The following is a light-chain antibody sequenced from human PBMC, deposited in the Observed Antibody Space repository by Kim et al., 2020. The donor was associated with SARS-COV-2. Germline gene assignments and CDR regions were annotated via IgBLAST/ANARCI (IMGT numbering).Light chain of an antibody. CDR2: GAS. Sequence: EIVLTQSPGTLSLSPGERATLSCRASQSVYSNYLAWYLQKPGQATRLLIYGASSRATGIPDRFNGSGSGTDFTLTVNRLQPDDFAVYYCQQYGSSWTFGQGTKVDIK. J-gene: IGKJ1*01. CDR1: QSVYSNY. CDR3: QQYGSSWT. V-gene: IGKV3-20*01.